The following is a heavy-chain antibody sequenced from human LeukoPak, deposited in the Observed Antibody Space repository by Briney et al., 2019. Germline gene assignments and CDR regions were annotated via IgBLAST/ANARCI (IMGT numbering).Heavy chain of an antibody. CDR3: ARGEYRRPNWFDH. D-gene: IGHD2-2*01. Sequence: SETLSLTCAVYGGSFSGYYWSWIRQPPGKGLEWIGEINHSGSTNYNPSLKSRVTISVDTSKNQFSLKLSSVTAADTAVYYCARGEYRRPNWFDHWGQGTLVTVSS. CDR1: GGSFSGYY. J-gene: IGHJ5*02. CDR2: INHSGST. V-gene: IGHV4-34*01.